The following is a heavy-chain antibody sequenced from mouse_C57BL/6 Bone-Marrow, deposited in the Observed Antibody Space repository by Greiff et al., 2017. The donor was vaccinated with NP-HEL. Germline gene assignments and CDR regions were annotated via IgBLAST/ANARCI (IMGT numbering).Heavy chain of an antibody. V-gene: IGHV1-81*01. Sequence: QVQLQQSGAELARPGASVKLSCKASGYTFTSYGISWVKQRTGQGLEWIGEIYPRSGNTYYNEKFKGKATLTADKSSSTAYMELRSLTSEDSAVYFCANLLWLRRRGAMDYWGQGTSVTVSS. CDR2: IYPRSGNT. CDR3: ANLLWLRRRGAMDY. J-gene: IGHJ4*01. D-gene: IGHD2-2*01. CDR1: GYTFTSYG.